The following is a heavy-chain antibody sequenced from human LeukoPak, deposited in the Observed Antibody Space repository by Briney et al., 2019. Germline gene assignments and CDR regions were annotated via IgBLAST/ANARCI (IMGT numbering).Heavy chain of an antibody. V-gene: IGHV4-39*07. J-gene: IGHJ4*02. D-gene: IGHD5-18*01. Sequence: SSYGMHWIRQPPGKGLEGIGSIYYSGSTYYNPSLKSRVTISVDTSKNQFSLKLSSVTAADTAVYYCAREGAPRVGYSYGYNPYDYWGQGTLVTVSS. CDR1: SSYG. CDR3: AREGAPRVGYSYGYNPYDY. CDR2: IYYSGST.